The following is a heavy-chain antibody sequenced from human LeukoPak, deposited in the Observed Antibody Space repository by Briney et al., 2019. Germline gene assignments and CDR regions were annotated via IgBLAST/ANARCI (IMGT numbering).Heavy chain of an antibody. V-gene: IGHV7-4-1*02. Sequence: ASVKVSCKASGYTFTSYAMNWLRQAPGQGLEWTGWINTNTGNPTYAQGFTGRFVFSLDTSVSTAYLQISSLKAEDTAVYYCARDPSSTAPHWGQGTLVTVSS. CDR1: GYTFTSYA. CDR3: ARDPSSTAPH. D-gene: IGHD4-17*01. J-gene: IGHJ4*02. CDR2: INTNTGNP.